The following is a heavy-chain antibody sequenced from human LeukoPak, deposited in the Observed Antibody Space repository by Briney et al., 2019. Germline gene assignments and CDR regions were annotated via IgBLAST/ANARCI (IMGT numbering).Heavy chain of an antibody. CDR3: ARHSGGRDSSGEYWYFDL. CDR2: IYYSGST. J-gene: IGHJ2*01. D-gene: IGHD3-22*01. V-gene: IGHV4-59*08. Sequence: PSETLSLTCTVSGGSISSYYWSWIRQPPGKGLEWIGYIYYSGSTNYNPSLKSRVTISVDTSKKQFSLKLSSATAADTAVYYCARHSGGRDSSGEYWYFDLWGRGTLVTVSS. CDR1: GGSISSYY.